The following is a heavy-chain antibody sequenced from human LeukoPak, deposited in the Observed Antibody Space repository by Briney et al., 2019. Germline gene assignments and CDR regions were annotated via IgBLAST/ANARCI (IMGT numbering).Heavy chain of an antibody. CDR1: GFTFSNYS. Sequence: PGGSLRLSCAASGFTFSNYSMNWVRQAPGKGLEWVSSISSSSDYIYYADSVKGRFTISRDSAKNSLYLQMNSLRAEDTAVYYCARDTFPYGRDYYYGMDVWGQGTTVTVSS. CDR3: ARDTFPYGRDYYYGMDV. V-gene: IGHV3-21*01. D-gene: IGHD2/OR15-2a*01. J-gene: IGHJ6*02. CDR2: ISSSSDYI.